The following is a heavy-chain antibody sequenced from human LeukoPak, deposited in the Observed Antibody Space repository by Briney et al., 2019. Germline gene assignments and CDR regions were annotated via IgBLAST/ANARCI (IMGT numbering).Heavy chain of an antibody. V-gene: IGHV3-30*03. J-gene: IGHJ6*02. CDR2: ISYDGSNK. Sequence: GGSLRLSCAASGFTFRSYAMSWVRQAPGKGLEWVAGISYDGSNKYYVDSVKGRFTISRDNSKNTLYLEMISLRIEDTAVYYCARGYYYGMDVWGQGTTVTVSS. CDR3: ARGYYYGMDV. CDR1: GFTFRSYA.